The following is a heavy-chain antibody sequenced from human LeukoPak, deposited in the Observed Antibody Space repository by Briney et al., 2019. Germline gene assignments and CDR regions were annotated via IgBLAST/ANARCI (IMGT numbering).Heavy chain of an antibody. V-gene: IGHV3-48*04. D-gene: IGHD3-22*01. J-gene: IGHJ6*03. CDR2: ISSSGSTI. CDR3: ARDYTYYDSSGYYFGGGYYYMDV. Sequence: GGSLRLSCAASGFTFSSYSMNWVRQAPGKGLEWVSYISSSGSTIYYADSVKGRFTISRDNAKNSLYLQMNSLRAEDTAVYYCARDYTYYDSSGYYFGGGYYYMDVWGKGTTVTVSS. CDR1: GFTFSSYS.